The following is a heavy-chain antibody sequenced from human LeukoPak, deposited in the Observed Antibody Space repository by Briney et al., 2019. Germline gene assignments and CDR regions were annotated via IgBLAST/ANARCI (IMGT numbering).Heavy chain of an antibody. CDR1: GGSIISNSYF. CDR2: IYSSGST. V-gene: IGHV4-61*02. Sequence: RASETLSLTCTVSGGSIISNSYFGSWIRQPAGKGLEWIGRIYSSGSTNYNPSLESRVPISVDTSKNQFSLKLSSVTAADTAVYYWARYDYTFLYDTFDVWGQGTMVTVS. CDR3: ARYDYTFLYDTFDV. J-gene: IGHJ3*01. D-gene: IGHD4-11*01.